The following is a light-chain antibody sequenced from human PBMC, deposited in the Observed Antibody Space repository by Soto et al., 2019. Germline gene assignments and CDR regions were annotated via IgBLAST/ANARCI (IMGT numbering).Light chain of an antibody. J-gene: IGLJ1*01. CDR2: EVS. V-gene: IGLV2-14*01. CDR3: ISYTSDDVRYV. Sequence: ALTQPASVSGTPGQSITISCTGSNSDVGIYDFVSWYQHHPGRAPKLIVSEVSHRPSGVSNRFSGSKSGNTASLTISGLQSEDEADYYCISYTSDDVRYVFGTGTKVTVL. CDR1: NSDVGIYDF.